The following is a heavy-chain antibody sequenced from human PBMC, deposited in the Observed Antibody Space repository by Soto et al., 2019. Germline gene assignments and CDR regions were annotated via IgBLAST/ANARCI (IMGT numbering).Heavy chain of an antibody. CDR3: AREVTSVTTYRYFDY. V-gene: IGHV1-8*01. CDR1: GYTFTSYD. J-gene: IGHJ4*02. D-gene: IGHD4-17*01. CDR2: MNPNSGNT. Sequence: ASVKVSCKASGYTFTSYDINWVRQATGQGLEWTGWMNPNSGNTGYAQKFQGRVTMTRNTSISTAYMELSSLRSEDTAVYYCAREVTSVTTYRYFDYWGQGTLVTVSS.